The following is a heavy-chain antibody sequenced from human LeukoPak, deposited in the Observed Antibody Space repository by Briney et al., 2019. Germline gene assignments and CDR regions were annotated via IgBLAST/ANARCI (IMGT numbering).Heavy chain of an antibody. D-gene: IGHD4-23*01. CDR1: GFTFSSYE. CDR3: ARVRDYDGYYFDY. V-gene: IGHV3-48*03. CDR2: IGSSGTTI. Sequence: GGSLRLSCAASGFTFSSYEMNWVRQAPGKGLEWVSYIGSSGTTIYYADSVKGRFTISRDNAKNSLSLQMNSLRAEDTAVYYGARVRDYDGYYFDYWGQGTLVTVSS. J-gene: IGHJ4*02.